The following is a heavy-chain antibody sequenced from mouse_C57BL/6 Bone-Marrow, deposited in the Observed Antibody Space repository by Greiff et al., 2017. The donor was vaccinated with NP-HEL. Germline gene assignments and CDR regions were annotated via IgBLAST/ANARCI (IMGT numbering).Heavy chain of an antibody. CDR2: IDPENGDT. CDR3: TTEGFITTVVDY. D-gene: IGHD1-1*01. Sequence: VQLKQSGAELVRPGASVKLSCTASGFNIKDDYMHWVKQRPEQGLEWIGWIDPENGDTEYASKFQGKATITADTSSNTAYLQLSSLTSEDTAVYDCTTEGFITTVVDYWGQGTTLTVSS. V-gene: IGHV14-4*01. CDR1: GFNIKDDY. J-gene: IGHJ2*01.